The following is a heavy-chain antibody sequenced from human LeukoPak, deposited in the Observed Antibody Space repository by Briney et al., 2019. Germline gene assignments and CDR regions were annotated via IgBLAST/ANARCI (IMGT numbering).Heavy chain of an antibody. V-gene: IGHV4-59*12. CDR1: GGSISSYY. D-gene: IGHD2-15*01. Sequence: SETLSLTCTVSGGSISSYYWSWIRQPPGKGLEWIGYIYYSGSTNYNPSLKSRVTISVDTSKNQFSLKLSSVTAADTAVYYCASSPYCSGGSCYRGIFDYWGQGTLVTVSS. J-gene: IGHJ4*02. CDR3: ASSPYCSGGSCYRGIFDY. CDR2: IYYSGST.